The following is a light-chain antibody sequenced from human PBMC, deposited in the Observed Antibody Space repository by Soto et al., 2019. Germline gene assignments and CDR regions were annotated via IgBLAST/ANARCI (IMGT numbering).Light chain of an antibody. CDR3: QQYNNYWT. Sequence: IQMTQSPSTLSASVGDRVTITCRASQSISNWLAWYQQKPGKAPTLLIYDVSSLESGVPSRFSGSGSGTGFTLTISSLQPDDFATYFCQQYNNYWTFGQGTKVDI. CDR2: DVS. J-gene: IGKJ1*01. CDR1: QSISNW. V-gene: IGKV1-5*01.